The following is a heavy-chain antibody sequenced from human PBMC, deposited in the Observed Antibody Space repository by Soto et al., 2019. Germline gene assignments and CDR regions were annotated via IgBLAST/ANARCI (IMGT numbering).Heavy chain of an antibody. J-gene: IGHJ5*02. V-gene: IGHV1-46*01. D-gene: IGHD3-3*01. CDR2: INPHGGST. Sequence: ASVKVSCKAPGDTFTSYYLNRVRQAPGQGLEWMGVINPHGGSTKYAQKFQGRVTMTRDTSRSTVYMELRSLRSDDTAIYYCARSSGGNFGIIIEGSNWFDPWGQGTLVTVSS. CDR1: GDTFTSYY. CDR3: ARSSGGNFGIIIEGSNWFDP.